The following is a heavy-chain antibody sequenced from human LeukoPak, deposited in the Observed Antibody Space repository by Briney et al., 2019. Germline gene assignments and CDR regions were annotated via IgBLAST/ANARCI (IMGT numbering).Heavy chain of an antibody. D-gene: IGHD1-26*01. CDR2: INHSGST. J-gene: IGHJ5*02. V-gene: IGHV4-34*01. CDR1: GGSFSGYY. Sequence: SETLSLTCAVYGGSFSGYYWSWIRQPPGKGLEWIGEINHSGSTNYNPSLKSRVTISVDTSKNQFSLKLSSVTAADTAVYYCARGEVVGAHPFDPWGQGTLVTVSS. CDR3: ARGEVVGAHPFDP.